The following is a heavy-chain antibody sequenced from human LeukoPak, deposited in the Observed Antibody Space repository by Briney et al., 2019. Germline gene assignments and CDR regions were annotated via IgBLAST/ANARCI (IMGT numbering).Heavy chain of an antibody. Sequence: SETLSLTCTVSGGAISSYYWSWIRQPPGTGLEWIGYIYYSGSTNYNPSLKSRVTISVDTSKNQFSLKLSSVTAADTAVYYCARGVRITMLKGNRGWFDPWGQGTLVTVSS. D-gene: IGHD3-10*02. J-gene: IGHJ5*02. V-gene: IGHV4-59*12. CDR1: GGAISSYY. CDR2: IYYSGST. CDR3: ARGVRITMLKGNRGWFDP.